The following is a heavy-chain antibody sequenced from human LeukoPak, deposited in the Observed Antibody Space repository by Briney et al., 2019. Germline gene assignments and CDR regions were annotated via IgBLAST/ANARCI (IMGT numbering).Heavy chain of an antibody. CDR2: LRGDNERI. D-gene: IGHD7-27*01. CDR1: GFTFDDYA. CDR3: ARGLSGDYYFDY. J-gene: IGHJ4*02. Sequence: GGALRLSCAASGFTFDDYAMHWVRQAPGKGLEGVSSLRGDNERIYYADSVKSRFTISRDNSKNSLYLQMSSLRAEDTAVYYCARGLSGDYYFDYWGQGTLVTVSS. V-gene: IGHV3-9*01.